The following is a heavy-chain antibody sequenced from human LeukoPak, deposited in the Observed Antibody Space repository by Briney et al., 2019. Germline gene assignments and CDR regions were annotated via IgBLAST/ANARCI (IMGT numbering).Heavy chain of an antibody. CDR2: ISDSSSYT. Sequence: PGGSLRLSCAASGFTFSDYYMSWIRQAPGKGLEWVSYISDSSSYTDYADSVKGQFTISRDNSKNPLYLQMNSLRAEDTAVYYCARRYTGYGILDYWGQGTLVTVSS. D-gene: IGHD5-12*01. J-gene: IGHJ4*02. V-gene: IGHV3-11*03. CDR3: ARRYTGYGILDY. CDR1: GFTFSDYY.